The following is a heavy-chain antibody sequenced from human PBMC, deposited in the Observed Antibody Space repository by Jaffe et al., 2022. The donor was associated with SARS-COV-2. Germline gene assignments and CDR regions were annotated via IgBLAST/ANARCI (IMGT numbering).Heavy chain of an antibody. J-gene: IGHJ5*02. CDR3: AKDIGGGWFDP. Sequence: EVQLVESGGGLVQPGRSLRLSCAASGFTFDDYAMHWVRQAPGKGLEWVSGISWNSGSIGYADSVKGRFTISRDNAKNSLYLQMNSLRAEDTALYYCAKDIGGGWFDPWGQGTLVTVSS. V-gene: IGHV3-9*01. CDR1: GFTFDDYA. CDR2: ISWNSGSI.